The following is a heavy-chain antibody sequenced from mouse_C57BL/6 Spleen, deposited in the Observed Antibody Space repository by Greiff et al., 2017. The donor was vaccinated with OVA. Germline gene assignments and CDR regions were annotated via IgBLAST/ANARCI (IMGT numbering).Heavy chain of an antibody. J-gene: IGHJ2*01. V-gene: IGHV1-50*01. CDR2: IDPSDSYT. D-gene: IGHD4-1*01. Sequence: QVQLQQPGAELVKPGASVKLSCKASGYTFTSYWMQWVKQRPGQGLEWIGEIDPSDSYTNYNQKFKGKATLTVDTSSSTAYMQLSSLTSEDSAVYYCASLANWDEKDYFDYWGQGTTLTVSS. CDR1: GYTFTSYW. CDR3: ASLANWDEKDYFDY.